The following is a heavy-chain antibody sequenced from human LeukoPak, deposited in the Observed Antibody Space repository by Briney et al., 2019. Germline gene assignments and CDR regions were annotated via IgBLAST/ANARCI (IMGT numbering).Heavy chain of an antibody. CDR2: IWYDGSNK. V-gene: IGHV3-33*01. J-gene: IGHJ6*02. Sequence: PGRSLRLSCAASGFTFSSYGMHWVRQAPGKGLEWVAVIWYDGSNKYYADSVKGRFTISRDNSKNTLYLQMNSLRAEDTAVYYCARSYDILTDGEGMDVWGQGTTVTVSS. CDR1: GFTFSSYG. D-gene: IGHD3-9*01. CDR3: ARSYDILTDGEGMDV.